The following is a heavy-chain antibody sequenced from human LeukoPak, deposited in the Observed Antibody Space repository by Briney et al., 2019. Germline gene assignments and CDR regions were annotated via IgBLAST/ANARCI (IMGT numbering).Heavy chain of an antibody. J-gene: IGHJ4*02. CDR2: IYYSGST. V-gene: IGHV4-59*01. CDR3: ARHYGDYDPHFDY. Sequence: SETLSLTCTVSGGSISRYYWSWIRQPPGKGLEWIGYIYYSGSTNYNPSLKSRVTISVDTSKNQFSLKLSSVTAADTAVYYCARHYGDYDPHFDYWGQGTLVTVSS. CDR1: GGSISRYY. D-gene: IGHD4-17*01.